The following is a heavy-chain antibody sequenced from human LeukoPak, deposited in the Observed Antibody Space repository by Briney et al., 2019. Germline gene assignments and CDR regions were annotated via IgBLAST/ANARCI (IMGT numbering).Heavy chain of an antibody. CDR2: IYYSGST. CDR3: ANLHRLGYCSGGSCSDAFDI. D-gene: IGHD2-15*01. Sequence: SETLSLTCTVSGGSISSSSYYWGWIRQPPGKGLEWIGSIYYSGSTYYNPSLKSRVTISVDTSKNQFSLKLSSVTAADTAVYYCANLHRLGYCSGGSCSDAFDIWGQGTMVTVSS. J-gene: IGHJ3*02. V-gene: IGHV4-39*07. CDR1: GGSISSSSYY.